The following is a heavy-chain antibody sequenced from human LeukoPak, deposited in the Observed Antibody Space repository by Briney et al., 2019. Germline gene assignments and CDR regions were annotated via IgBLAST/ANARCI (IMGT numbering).Heavy chain of an antibody. CDR2: IIPIFGTA. Sequence: ASVRVSCKASGGTFSSYAISWVRQAPGQGLEWMGGIIPIFGTANYAQKFQGRVTITTDESTSTAYMELSSLRSEDTAVYYCAREMVRGLLDYWGQGTLVTVSS. CDR1: GGTFSSYA. V-gene: IGHV1-69*05. D-gene: IGHD3-10*01. J-gene: IGHJ4*02. CDR3: AREMVRGLLDY.